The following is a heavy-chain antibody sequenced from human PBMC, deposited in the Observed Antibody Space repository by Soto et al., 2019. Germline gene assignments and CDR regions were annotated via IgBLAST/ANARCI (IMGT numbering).Heavy chain of an antibody. CDR1: GFTFSSYS. J-gene: IGHJ4*02. D-gene: IGHD6-19*01. CDR2: ISSSSSTI. V-gene: IGHV3-48*01. Sequence: EVQLVESGGGLVQPGGSLRLSCAASGFTFSSYSMNWVRQAPGKGLEWVSYISSSSSTIYYADSVKGRFTISRDNAKNSLYLQMNSLRAEDTAVYYCARDHYGGSGWFDYCGQGTLVTVSS. CDR3: ARDHYGGSGWFDY.